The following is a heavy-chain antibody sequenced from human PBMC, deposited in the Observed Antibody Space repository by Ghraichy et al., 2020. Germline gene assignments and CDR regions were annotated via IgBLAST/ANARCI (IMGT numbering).Heavy chain of an antibody. D-gene: IGHD5-18*01. J-gene: IGHJ4*02. V-gene: IGHV3-49*04. CDR2: IRSKAYGGTP. CDR1: GFIFGDYG. CDR3: TRPGGYTYGPQYYFHY. Sequence: GGSLRLSCTTSGFIFGDYGMSWVRQAPGKGLQWVGFIRSKAYGGTPEYAASVKGRFTISRDDSRSIAYLQMNSLKIEDTAVYYCTRPGGYTYGPQYYFHYWGQGTLVTVSS.